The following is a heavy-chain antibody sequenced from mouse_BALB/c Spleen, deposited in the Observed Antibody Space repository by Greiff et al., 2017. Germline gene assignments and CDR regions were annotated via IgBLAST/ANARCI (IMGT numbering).Heavy chain of an antibody. CDR1: GYAFSSSW. Sequence: QVQLKESGPELVKPGASVKISCKASGYAFSSSWMNWVKQRPGQGLEWIGRIYPGDGDTNYNGKFKGKATLTADKSSSTAYMQLSSLTSVDSAVYFCARGRGNFDYWGQGTTLTVSS. CDR2: IYPGDGDT. CDR3: ARGRGNFDY. J-gene: IGHJ2*01. V-gene: IGHV1-82*01.